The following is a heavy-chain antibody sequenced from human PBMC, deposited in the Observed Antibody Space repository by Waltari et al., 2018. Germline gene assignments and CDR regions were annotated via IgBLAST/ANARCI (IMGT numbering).Heavy chain of an antibody. CDR3: ARDGYSGHLDP. V-gene: IGHV3-30*07. CDR1: GFSFNSFA. J-gene: IGHJ5*02. CDR2: ISYDGSKK. Sequence: QAQLVESGGGAVQPGRSLRLSCAASGFSFNSFALHVVRQAPGKGPEWLAVISYDGSKKFYAESVKGRFTISRDNSKNVVYLQVDSLRPEDTAVYYCARDGYSGHLDPWGQGTLVTVSS. D-gene: IGHD5-12*01.